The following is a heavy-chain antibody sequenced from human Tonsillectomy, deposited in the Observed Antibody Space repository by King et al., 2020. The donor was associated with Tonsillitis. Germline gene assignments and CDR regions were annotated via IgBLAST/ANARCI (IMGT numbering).Heavy chain of an antibody. CDR3: ARGGFDILTGYYNVY. J-gene: IGHJ4*02. Sequence: VQLQQWGAGLLKPSETLSLTCAVYGGSFSGYYWSWIRQPPGKGLEWIGESNHYGSTNYNPSLKSRVTMSADTSKNQFSLRLSSVTAADTAVYYCARGGFDILTGYYNVYWGQGTLVTVSS. D-gene: IGHD3-9*01. V-gene: IGHV4-34*01. CDR2: SNHYGST. CDR1: GGSFSGYY.